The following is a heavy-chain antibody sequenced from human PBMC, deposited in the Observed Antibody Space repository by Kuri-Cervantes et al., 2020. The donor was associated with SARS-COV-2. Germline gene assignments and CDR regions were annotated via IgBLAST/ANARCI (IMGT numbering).Heavy chain of an antibody. J-gene: IGHJ3*02. CDR3: AKDSTLWFGELDDAFDI. D-gene: IGHD3-10*01. CDR2: ISYDGSNK. Sequence: SCAASGFTFSSYAMHWVRQAPGKGLEWVAVISYDGSNKYYADPVKGRFTISRDNSKNTLYLQMNSLRAEDTAVYYCAKDSTLWFGELDDAFDIWGQGTMVTVSS. CDR1: GFTFSSYA. V-gene: IGHV3-30-3*01.